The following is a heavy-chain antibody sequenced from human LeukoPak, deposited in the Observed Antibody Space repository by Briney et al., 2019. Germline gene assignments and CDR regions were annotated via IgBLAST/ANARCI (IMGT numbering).Heavy chain of an antibody. CDR3: ARGRGL. J-gene: IGHJ6*02. CDR2: INPGVSA. V-gene: IGHV4-34*01. CDR1: GESLRAYY. Sequence: SETLSLTCAVYGESLRAYYWNWSPQSPGEGLEWSGEINPGVSANYNPSLKSRVTISVDTSKDHFSLKLSSVTAADTAVYYCARGRGLWGQGTTVTVSS.